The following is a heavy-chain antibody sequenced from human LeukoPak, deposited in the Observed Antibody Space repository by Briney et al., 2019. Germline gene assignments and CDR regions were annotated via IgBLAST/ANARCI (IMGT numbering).Heavy chain of an antibody. Sequence: GGSLRLSCAASGFTFSSYGMHWVRQAPGKGLEWVAVIWYDGSNKYYADSVKGRFTISRDNSKNTLYLQMNSLRAEDTAVYYCAKDGDWSGNKYYFDYWGQGTLVTLSS. CDR3: AKDGDWSGNKYYFDY. V-gene: IGHV3-33*06. D-gene: IGHD2-21*02. CDR1: GFTFSSYG. J-gene: IGHJ4*02. CDR2: IWYDGSNK.